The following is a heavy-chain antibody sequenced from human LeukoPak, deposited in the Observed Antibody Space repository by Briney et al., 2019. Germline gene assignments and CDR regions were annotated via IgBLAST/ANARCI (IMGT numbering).Heavy chain of an antibody. CDR1: GFTFSSYA. CDR2: ISGSGGST. V-gene: IGHV3-23*01. Sequence: PGGSLRLSCAASGFTFSSYAVSWVRQAPGKGLEWVSAISGSGGSTYYADSVKGRFTITRDNSKNTLYLQMNSLRAEDTAVYYCAKVGCSSTSCYRLLNNWFDPWGQGTLVTVSS. CDR3: AKVGCSSTSCYRLLNNWFDP. D-gene: IGHD2-2*01. J-gene: IGHJ5*02.